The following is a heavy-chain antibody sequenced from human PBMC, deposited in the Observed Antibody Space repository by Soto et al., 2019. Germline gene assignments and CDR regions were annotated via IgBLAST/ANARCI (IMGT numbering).Heavy chain of an antibody. CDR2: ISGSGGTT. J-gene: IGHJ3*02. CDR3: AKDRVFGGYVEDAFEI. D-gene: IGHD5-12*01. Sequence: HPGGSLRLSCAASGLTFSSSAMSWVRQAPGQGLQWVSDISGSGGTTYYADFVKGRFTISRNNYQNTLYLQMNNLRAEDTAVYYCAKDRVFGGYVEDAFEIWGQGTMVTVS. V-gene: IGHV3-23*01. CDR1: GLTFSSSA.